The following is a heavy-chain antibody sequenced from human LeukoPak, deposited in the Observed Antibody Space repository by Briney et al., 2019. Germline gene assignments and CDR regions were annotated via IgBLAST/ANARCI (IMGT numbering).Heavy chain of an antibody. CDR1: GDSIRSGGYY. D-gene: IGHD6-13*01. CDR2: IYHSGST. V-gene: IGHV4-30-2*01. J-gene: IGHJ4*02. CDR3: ARDGNSIAAANY. Sequence: SETLSLTCTVSGDSIRSGGYYWSWIRQPPGKGLEWIGYIYHSGSTYYNPSLKSRVTISVDRSKNQFSLKLSSVTAADTAVYYCARDGNSIAAANYWGQGTLVTVSS.